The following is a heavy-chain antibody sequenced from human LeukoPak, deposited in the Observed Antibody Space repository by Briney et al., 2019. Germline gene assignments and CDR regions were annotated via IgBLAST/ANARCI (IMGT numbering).Heavy chain of an antibody. J-gene: IGHJ4*02. V-gene: IGHV4-61*08. D-gene: IGHD3-10*01. CDR1: GGSISSGGYY. CDR3: ARYGSGSYMRVYFDY. CDR2: IYYSGST. Sequence: SETLSLTCTVSGGSISSGGYYWRWIRQHPGKGLEWIGYIYYSGSTNYNPSLKSRVTISVDTSKNQFSLKLSSVTAADTAVYYCARYGSGSYMRVYFDYWGQGTLVTVSS.